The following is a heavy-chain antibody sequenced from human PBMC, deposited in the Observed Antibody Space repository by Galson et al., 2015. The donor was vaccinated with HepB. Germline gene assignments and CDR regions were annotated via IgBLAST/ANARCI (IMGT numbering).Heavy chain of an antibody. D-gene: IGHD4-17*01. CDR1: GFTFSNSP. J-gene: IGHJ4*02. V-gene: IGHV3-30*04. CDR2: ISYDGTTK. Sequence: SLRLSCAASGFTFSNSPMHWVRQAPGKGLEWVAIISYDGTTKYYTDSVRGRFTISRDNSKNTLYLQMHFLSGEDTGFYYCARDRPGTGEVMDYWGQGTLVTVSS. CDR3: ARDRPGTGEVMDY.